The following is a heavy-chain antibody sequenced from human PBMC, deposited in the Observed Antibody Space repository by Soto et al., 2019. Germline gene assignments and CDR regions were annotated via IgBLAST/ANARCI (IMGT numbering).Heavy chain of an antibody. Sequence: PWGALRVFCASSGFKFSNYAMSWVRQAPGKGLEWVSLISATGGGTYYADSVKGRFTISIDNSHNTLYLQVHSLTAEDTAVYYCAKDRRAGGNSAFYFDFWGQGAQVTVSS. CDR2: ISATGGGT. CDR1: GFKFSNYA. CDR3: AKDRRAGGNSAFYFDF. V-gene: IGHV3-23*01. J-gene: IGHJ4*02. D-gene: IGHD3-16*01.